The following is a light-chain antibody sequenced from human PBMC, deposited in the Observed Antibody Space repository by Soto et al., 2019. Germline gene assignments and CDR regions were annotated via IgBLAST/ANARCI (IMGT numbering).Light chain of an antibody. J-gene: IGLJ2*01. CDR2: DVT. CDR3: CSYADIYTA. Sequence: QSALAQPRSVSGSPGQSVTISCTGTSSDVGRFNYVSWYQQHPGKAPKLIIYDVTERPSGVPDRFSASKSGNTASLTISGLQTEDEADYFCCSYADIYTAFGGGTKSPS. CDR1: SSDVGRFNY. V-gene: IGLV2-11*01.